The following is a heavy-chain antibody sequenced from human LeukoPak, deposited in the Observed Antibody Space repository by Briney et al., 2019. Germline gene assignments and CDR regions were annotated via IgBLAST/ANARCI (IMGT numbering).Heavy chain of an antibody. CDR2: IYTSGST. V-gene: IGHV4-61*02. J-gene: IGHJ4*02. Sequence: SETLSLTCTVSGDSISSGSYYRSWIRQPAGKGLEWIGRIYTSGSTNYNPSLKSRVTISVDTSKNQFSLRLSSVTAADTAVYYCARVTGYMIEDYFDYWGQGTLVTVSS. CDR3: ARVTGYMIEDYFDY. D-gene: IGHD3-22*01. CDR1: GDSISSGSYY.